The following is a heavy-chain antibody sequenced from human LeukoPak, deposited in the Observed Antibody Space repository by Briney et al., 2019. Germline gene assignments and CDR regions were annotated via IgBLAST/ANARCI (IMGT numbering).Heavy chain of an antibody. CDR2: MNPHSGNT. D-gene: IGHD6-19*01. Sequence: ASVKVSCKASGYTFTRFDINWVRQATGQGLEWMGWMNPHSGNTDYAQKFQGRVTITRNTSISTMYMELSSLSSEDTAVYYCARLIPAGRDYYYSYMDVWGKGTAVTVS. CDR3: ARLIPAGRDYYYSYMDV. V-gene: IGHV1-8*03. CDR1: GYTFTRFD. J-gene: IGHJ6*03.